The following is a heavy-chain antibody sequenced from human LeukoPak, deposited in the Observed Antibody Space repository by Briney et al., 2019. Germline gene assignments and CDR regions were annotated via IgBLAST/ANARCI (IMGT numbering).Heavy chain of an antibody. D-gene: IGHD3-10*01. CDR1: GGSFSGYY. CDR2: INHSGST. CDR3: ARTFSGTDAFDI. Sequence: PSETLSLTCAVYGGSFSGYYWSWIRQPPGKGLEWIGEINHSGSTNYNPSLKSRVTISVDTSKNQFSLKLSSVTAADTAVYYCARTFSGTDAFDIWGQGTMVTVSS. J-gene: IGHJ3*02. V-gene: IGHV4-34*01.